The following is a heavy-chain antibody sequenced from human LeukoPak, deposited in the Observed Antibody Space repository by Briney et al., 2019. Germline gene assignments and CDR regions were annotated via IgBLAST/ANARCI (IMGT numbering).Heavy chain of an antibody. CDR1: GFTFSSYW. CDR2: IKQDGSEK. J-gene: IGHJ4*02. Sequence: GGSLRLSCAASGFTFSSYWMTWVRQAPGKGLEWVANIKQDGSEKYYVDSVKGRFTISRDNAKNSLYLQMNSLRAEDTAVYYCASSLTIRLFDYWGQGTLVTVSS. CDR3: ASSLTIRLFDY. V-gene: IGHV3-7*01. D-gene: IGHD3-9*01.